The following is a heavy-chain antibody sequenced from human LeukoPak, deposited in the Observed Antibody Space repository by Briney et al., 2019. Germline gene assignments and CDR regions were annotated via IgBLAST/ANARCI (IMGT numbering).Heavy chain of an antibody. D-gene: IGHD3-22*01. J-gene: IGHJ1*01. CDR3: ATYSSFNRREFQY. CDR2: IKTDGSEK. V-gene: IGHV3-7*01. CDR1: GFTFSNYW. Sequence: GGSLRLSCEGSGFTFSNYWMGWVRQAPGKGLQWVANIKTDGSEKYYVDSVKGRFTISRDNAKNSLYLQMNTLRAEDTAVYYCATYSSFNRREFQYWGQGTLLTVSS.